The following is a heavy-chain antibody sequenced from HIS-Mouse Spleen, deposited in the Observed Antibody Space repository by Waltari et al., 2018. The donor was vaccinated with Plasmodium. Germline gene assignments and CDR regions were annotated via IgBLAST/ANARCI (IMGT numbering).Heavy chain of an antibody. V-gene: IGHV4-39*07. CDR1: GGSISSSSYY. Sequence: QLQLQESGPGLVKPSETLSLTCTVSGGSISSSSYYWGWIRQPPGKGLEWIGSIYYSGNTYYHPSLKSRVTISVDTSKNQFSLKLSSVTAADTAVYYCARVGRGYSGYDSVVVGYWGQGTLVTVSS. CDR3: ARVGRGYSGYDSVVVGY. D-gene: IGHD5-12*01. J-gene: IGHJ4*02. CDR2: IYYSGNT.